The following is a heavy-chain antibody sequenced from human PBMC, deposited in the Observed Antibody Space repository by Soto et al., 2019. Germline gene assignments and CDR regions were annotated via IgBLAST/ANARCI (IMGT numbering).Heavy chain of an antibody. Sequence: PSETLSLTCTVSGGSISSYYWSWIRQPPGKGLEWIGYIYYSGSTNYNPSLKSRVTISVDTSKNQFSLKLSSVTAADTAVYYCARDGYSYGTNNWFDPWGQGTLVTVSS. CDR2: IYYSGST. CDR3: ARDGYSYGTNNWFDP. V-gene: IGHV4-59*01. CDR1: GGSISSYY. J-gene: IGHJ5*02. D-gene: IGHD5-18*01.